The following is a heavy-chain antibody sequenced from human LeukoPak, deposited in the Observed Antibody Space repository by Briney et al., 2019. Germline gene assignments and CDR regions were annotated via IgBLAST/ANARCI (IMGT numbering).Heavy chain of an antibody. CDR2: ISYDGSNK. J-gene: IGHJ3*02. D-gene: IGHD3-22*01. CDR3: AKDRTDYYDSSGYYDAFDI. V-gene: IGHV3-30*18. Sequence: GGSLRLSCAASGFTFSSYGMHWVRQAPGKGLEWVAVISYDGSNKYYADSVKGRFTISRDNSKNTLYLQMNSLRAEDTAVYYCAKDRTDYYDSSGYYDAFDIWGQGTMVTVSS. CDR1: GFTFSSYG.